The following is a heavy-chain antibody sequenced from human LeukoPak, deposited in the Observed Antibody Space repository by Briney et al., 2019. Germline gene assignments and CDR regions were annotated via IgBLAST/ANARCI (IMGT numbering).Heavy chain of an antibody. CDR1: GFTFSSYA. CDR2: ISYDGSNK. D-gene: IGHD3-22*01. J-gene: IGHJ4*02. CDR3: ARENHRNSGYHFDF. V-gene: IGHV3-30-3*01. Sequence: GGSLRLSCAASGFTFSSYAMHWVRQAPGKGLEWVAVISYDGSNKYYADSVKGRFTISRGNSKNTLYLQMNSLRAEDTAVYYCARENHRNSGYHFDFWGQGTLVTVSS.